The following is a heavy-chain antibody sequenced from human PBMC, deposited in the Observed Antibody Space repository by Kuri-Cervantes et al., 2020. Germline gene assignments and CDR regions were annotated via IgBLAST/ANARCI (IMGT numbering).Heavy chain of an antibody. CDR3: ARTDYGDLWADAFDI. V-gene: IGHV3-7*01. Sequence: LSLTCAASGFTFSSYWMSWVRQAPGKGLEWVANIKQDGSEKYYVDSVKGRFTISRDNAKNSLYPQMNSLRAEDTAVYYCARTDYGDLWADAFDIWGQGTMVTVSS. D-gene: IGHD4-17*01. CDR2: IKQDGSEK. CDR1: GFTFSSYW. J-gene: IGHJ3*02.